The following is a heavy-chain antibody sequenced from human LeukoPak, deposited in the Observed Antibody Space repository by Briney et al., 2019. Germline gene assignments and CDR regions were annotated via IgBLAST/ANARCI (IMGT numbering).Heavy chain of an antibody. CDR3: ARGAREYSYSVDY. CDR1: GGSFSGYY. V-gene: IGHV4-34*01. J-gene: IGHJ4*02. CDR2: INHSGST. D-gene: IGHD5-18*01. Sequence: PSETLSLTCAVYGGSFSGYYWSWTRQPPGKGLEWIGEINHSGSTNYNPSLKSRVTISVDTSKNQFSLKLSSVTAADTAVYYCARGAREYSYSVDYWGQGTLVTVSS.